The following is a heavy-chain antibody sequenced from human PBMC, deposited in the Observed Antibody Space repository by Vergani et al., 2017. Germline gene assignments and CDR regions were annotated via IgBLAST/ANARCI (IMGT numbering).Heavy chain of an antibody. Sequence: EVQLLESGGGLVQPGGSLRLSCAASGFTFSSYAMSWVRQAPGKGLEWVSAISGSGGSTYYADSVKGRFTISRGNSKNTLYLQMNSLRAEDTAVYYCVTAGDDIAARGIFYYYYGMDVWGQGTTVTVSS. CDR3: VTAGDDIAARGIFYYYYGMDV. V-gene: IGHV3-23*01. J-gene: IGHJ6*02. CDR2: ISGSGGST. D-gene: IGHD6-6*01. CDR1: GFTFSSYA.